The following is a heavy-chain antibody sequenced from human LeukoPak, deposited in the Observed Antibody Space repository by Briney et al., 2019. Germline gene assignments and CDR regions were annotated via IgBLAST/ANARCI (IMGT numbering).Heavy chain of an antibody. Sequence: VGSLRLSCAASGFTFNTYAMSWVRQAPGKGLEWVSSISENGESTYYADSVKGRFTISRDNSRNTLYLQMNSLRAEDTAVYYCASYFHYGDYASLWYWGQGTLVTVSS. CDR1: GFTFNTYA. D-gene: IGHD4-17*01. J-gene: IGHJ4*02. CDR3: ASYFHYGDYASLWY. V-gene: IGHV3-23*01. CDR2: ISENGEST.